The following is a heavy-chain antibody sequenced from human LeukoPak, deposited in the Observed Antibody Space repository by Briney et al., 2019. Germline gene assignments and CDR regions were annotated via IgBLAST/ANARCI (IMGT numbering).Heavy chain of an antibody. CDR3: AKDPNYDFWSGYLDY. J-gene: IGHJ4*02. Sequence: GGSLRLSCAASGFTFSNYAMSWVRLAPGKGLEWVSAISGSGGSTYYADSVKGRFTISRDNSKNTLYLQINSLRSEDTAIYYCAKDPNYDFWSGYLDYWGQGTLVTVSS. CDR1: GFTFSNYA. D-gene: IGHD3-3*01. CDR2: ISGSGGST. V-gene: IGHV3-23*01.